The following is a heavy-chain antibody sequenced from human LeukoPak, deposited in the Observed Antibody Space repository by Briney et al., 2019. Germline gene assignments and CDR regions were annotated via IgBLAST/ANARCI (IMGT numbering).Heavy chain of an antibody. CDR2: ISSSSSYI. Sequence: PGGSLRLSCAASGFTFSSYSMNWVRQAPGKGLEWVSSISSSSSYIYYADSVKGRFTISRDNAKNSLYLQMNSLRAEDTAVYYCASTNSSGWLFDYWGQGTMVPVSS. J-gene: IGHJ3*01. D-gene: IGHD6-19*01. V-gene: IGHV3-21*01. CDR3: ASTNSSGWLFDY. CDR1: GFTFSSYS.